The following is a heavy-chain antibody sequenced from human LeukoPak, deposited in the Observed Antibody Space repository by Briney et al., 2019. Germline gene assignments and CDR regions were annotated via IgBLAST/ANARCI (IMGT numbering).Heavy chain of an antibody. Sequence: PGGSLRLSCAVSGLTFSRYAMSWVRQAPGKGLEWVSVIGRTGDIFYADSVKGRFTISRDNSKNTLYLQMNSLRAEDTAVYYCAKYQLLNNNYWRDAFDFWGQGTMVTVSS. CDR3: AKYQLLNNNYWRDAFDF. J-gene: IGHJ3*01. CDR1: GLTFSRYA. CDR2: IGRTGDI. V-gene: IGHV3-23*01. D-gene: IGHD1-1*01.